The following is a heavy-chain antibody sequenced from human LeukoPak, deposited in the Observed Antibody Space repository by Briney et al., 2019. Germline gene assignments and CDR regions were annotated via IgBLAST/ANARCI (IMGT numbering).Heavy chain of an antibody. CDR3: AKLNLGEMAYFDS. D-gene: IGHD2-21*01. Sequence: PGGSLRLSCAASGFNFSNYAMSWVRQAPGKGLEWVSSISVGGGDTFTADSVKGRFTITRENSKSTLYLQMVGLRVEDTAIYYCAKLNLGEMAYFDSWGQGILVTVSS. J-gene: IGHJ4*02. CDR2: ISVGGGDT. CDR1: GFNFSNYA. V-gene: IGHV3-23*01.